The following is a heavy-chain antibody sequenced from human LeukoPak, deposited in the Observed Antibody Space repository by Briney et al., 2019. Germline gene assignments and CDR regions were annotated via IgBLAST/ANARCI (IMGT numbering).Heavy chain of an antibody. Sequence: PSETLSLTCTVSGYSISSGYYWDWIRQPPGKGLEWIGSIYYSGSTYYNPSLKSRVTISVDTSKNQFSLKLSSVTAADTAVYYCARLAHVDYWGQGTLVTVSS. CDR3: ARLAHVDY. J-gene: IGHJ4*02. V-gene: IGHV4-38-2*02. CDR2: IYYSGST. CDR1: GYSISSGYY.